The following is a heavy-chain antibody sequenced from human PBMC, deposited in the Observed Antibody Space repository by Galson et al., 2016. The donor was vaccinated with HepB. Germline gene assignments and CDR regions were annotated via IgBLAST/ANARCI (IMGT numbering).Heavy chain of an antibody. V-gene: IGHV3-30*03. CDR1: GFTFSNYG. Sequence: SLRLSCAASGFTFSNYGMHWVRQAPGKGLEWVALISYDGSYKYFADSVKGRFTISRDNVKNTVYLRMNSLRIEDTAMYYCATQLHCGGDCPDPYYFDYWGQGTLVTVSS. CDR3: ATQLHCGGDCPDPYYFDY. CDR2: ISYDGSYK. D-gene: IGHD2-21*02. J-gene: IGHJ4*02.